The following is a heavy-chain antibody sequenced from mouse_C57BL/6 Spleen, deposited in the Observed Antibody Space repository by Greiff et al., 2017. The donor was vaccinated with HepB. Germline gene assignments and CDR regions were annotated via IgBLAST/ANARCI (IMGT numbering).Heavy chain of an antibody. J-gene: IGHJ4*01. CDR1: GYAFSSSW. D-gene: IGHD1-1*01. CDR2: IYPGDGDT. V-gene: IGHV1-82*01. Sequence: QVQLQQSGPELVKPGASVKISCKASGYAFSSSWMNWVKQRPGKGLEWIGRIYPGDGDTNYNGKFKGKATLTADKSSSTAYMQLSSLTSEDSAVYFGARGNLLLRSYAMDYWGQGTSVTVSS. CDR3: ARGNLLLRSYAMDY.